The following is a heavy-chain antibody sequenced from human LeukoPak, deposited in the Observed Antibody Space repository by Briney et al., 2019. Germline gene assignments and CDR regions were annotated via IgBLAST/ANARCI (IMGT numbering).Heavy chain of an antibody. D-gene: IGHD2-21*02. Sequence: SGGSLRLSCAASGFTFSVYSINWVRQAPGKGLEWVSSISTSSSYIYYADSVKGRFTISRDKARNSLYLQMNSLRAEDTAVYYCARDRYCGGDCSSPSNWFDPWGQGTLVTVSS. J-gene: IGHJ5*02. CDR3: ARDRYCGGDCSSPSNWFDP. CDR1: GFTFSVYS. CDR2: ISTSSSYI. V-gene: IGHV3-21*01.